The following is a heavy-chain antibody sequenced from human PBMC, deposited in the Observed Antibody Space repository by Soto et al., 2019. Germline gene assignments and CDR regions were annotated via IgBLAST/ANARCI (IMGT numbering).Heavy chain of an antibody. CDR2: MYNTGST. D-gene: IGHD3-10*01. V-gene: IGHV4-61*08. Sequence: SATLSLTCTVSGGSISSGDYYWSWIRQPPGKGLEWIGYMYNTGSTVYNPPFKSRVTISVDTSKNQFSLKLGSVTAADTAVYYCARAGTVLLWFGPSQPLDYWGQGTLVTVSS. CDR1: GGSISSGDYY. CDR3: ARAGTVLLWFGPSQPLDY. J-gene: IGHJ4*02.